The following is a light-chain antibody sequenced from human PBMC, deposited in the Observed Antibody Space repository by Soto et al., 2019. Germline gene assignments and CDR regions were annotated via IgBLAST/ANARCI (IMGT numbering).Light chain of an antibody. J-gene: IGKJ5*01. CDR2: GAS. CDR3: QQRSNWPT. CDR1: QSVSSY. V-gene: IGKV3-11*01. Sequence: EMVMTQSPATLSASPGERATLSCRASQSVSSYLAWYQQKPGQAPRLLIYGASSRATGIPARFSGSGSGTDFTLTISSLEPEDFAVYYCQQRSNWPTFGQGTRLEI.